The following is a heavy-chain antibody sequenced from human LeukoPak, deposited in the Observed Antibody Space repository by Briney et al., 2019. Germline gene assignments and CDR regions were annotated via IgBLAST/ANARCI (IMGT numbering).Heavy chain of an antibody. J-gene: IGHJ4*02. CDR2: IYYTGST. CDR1: GGSISSSSYS. Sequence: SETLSLTCTVSGGSISSSSYSWGWIRQPPGEGLEWIGSIYYTGSTYYSPSLKSRVTISADTSKNEFSLKLSSVTAADTAVYYCTSEISSASNYWGQGTLVTVSS. V-gene: IGHV4-39*01. D-gene: IGHD6-6*01. CDR3: TSEISSASNY.